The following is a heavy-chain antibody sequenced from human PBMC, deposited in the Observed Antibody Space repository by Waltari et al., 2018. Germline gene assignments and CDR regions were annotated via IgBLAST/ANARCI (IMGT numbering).Heavy chain of an antibody. CDR1: GYTFTAYY. D-gene: IGHD3-10*01. CDR3: RRELADVVMVRTAADWCDP. Sequence: QVQLVQSGAEVKKPGASVKVSCKASGYTFTAYYVHWVRQAPGQGLEWVGWMHPNSGGTGYAQKFQGRGPMTSDTSTSTAYMQVSSLRFDVTAIYDCRRELADVVMVRTAADWCDPWGQGTLVTVSS. CDR2: MHPNSGGT. J-gene: IGHJ5*02. V-gene: IGHV1-2*02.